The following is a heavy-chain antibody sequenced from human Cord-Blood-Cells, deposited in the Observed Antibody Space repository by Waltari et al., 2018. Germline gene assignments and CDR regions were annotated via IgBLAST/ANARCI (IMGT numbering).Heavy chain of an antibody. CDR2: INHSGST. D-gene: IGHD2-15*01. CDR1: GGSFSGYY. CDR3: ARQYCSGGSCNYWYFDL. J-gene: IGHJ2*01. Sequence: QVQLQQWGAGLLKPSETLSLTCAVYGGSFSGYYWSWLRQPPGKGLEWIGEINHSGSTNYNPSLKSRVTISVDTSKNQFSLKLSSVTAADTAVYYCARQYCSGGSCNYWYFDLWGRGTLVTVSS. V-gene: IGHV4-34*01.